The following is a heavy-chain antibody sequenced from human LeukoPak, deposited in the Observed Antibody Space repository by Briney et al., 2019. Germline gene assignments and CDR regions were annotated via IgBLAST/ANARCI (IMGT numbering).Heavy chain of an antibody. CDR1: GYTFTGYY. D-gene: IGHD3-10*01. V-gene: IGHV1-2*04. CDR2: INPNSGGT. Sequence: GASVKVSCKASGYTFTGYYMHWVRQAPGQGLEWMGWINPNSGGTNYAQKFQGWVTMTRDTSISTAYMELSRLRSDDTAVYYCARGRLLWFGELFYYYGMDVWGKGTTVTVSS. CDR3: ARGRLLWFGELFYYYGMDV. J-gene: IGHJ6*04.